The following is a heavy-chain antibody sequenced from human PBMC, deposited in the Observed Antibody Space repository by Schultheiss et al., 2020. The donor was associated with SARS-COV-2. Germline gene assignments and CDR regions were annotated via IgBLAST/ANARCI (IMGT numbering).Heavy chain of an antibody. D-gene: IGHD3-22*01. V-gene: IGHV1-69*13. CDR3: ARVLLWQSSAYRPNDY. Sequence: SVKVSCKASGGTFSSYAISWVRQAPGQGLEWMGGIIPIFGTANYAQKFQGRVTITADESTSTAYMELSSLRSEDTAVYYCARVLLWQSSAYRPNDYWGQGTLVTVSS. J-gene: IGHJ4*02. CDR1: GGTFSSYA. CDR2: IIPIFGTA.